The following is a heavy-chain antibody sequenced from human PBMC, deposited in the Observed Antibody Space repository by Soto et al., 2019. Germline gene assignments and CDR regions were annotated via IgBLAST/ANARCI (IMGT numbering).Heavy chain of an antibody. J-gene: IGHJ3*01. CDR1: GFTFSNYA. Sequence: EVHLVESGGGLVQPGGSLRVSCAASGFTFSNYAMNWVRQAPGKGLEWVSYISIGSGSIFYADSVKGRFTISRDDAKNSLYLQMNTLRDEHTAVYYCVRDDRSAFDFWSQGTMVTVSS. D-gene: IGHD3-22*01. CDR2: ISIGSGSI. CDR3: VRDDRSAFDF. V-gene: IGHV3-48*02.